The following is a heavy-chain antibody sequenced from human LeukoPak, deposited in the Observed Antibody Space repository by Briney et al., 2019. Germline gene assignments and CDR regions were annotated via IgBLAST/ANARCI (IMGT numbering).Heavy chain of an antibody. Sequence: PSETLSLTCTVSGGSISSGGYFWSWIRQHPGKGLEWIGYIYYSGGTYYNPSFKSRVTISLDTSRNQFSLKLTSVTAADTAVYYCAGWLEGSGWVGPYFDYWGQGTLVTVSS. CDR3: AGWLEGSGWVGPYFDY. V-gene: IGHV4-31*03. CDR2: IYYSGGT. D-gene: IGHD6-19*01. J-gene: IGHJ4*02. CDR1: GGSISSGGYF.